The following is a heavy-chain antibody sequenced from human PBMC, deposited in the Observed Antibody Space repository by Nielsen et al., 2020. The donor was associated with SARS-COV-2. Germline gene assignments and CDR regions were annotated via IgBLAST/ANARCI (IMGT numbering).Heavy chain of an antibody. D-gene: IGHD2-15*01. Sequence: SLKISCAASGFTFDDYAMHWVRQAPGKGLEWGSGISWNSGSIGYADSVKGRFTISRDNAKNSLYLQMNSLRAEDTALYYCAKDKGSCSGGSCAGPYYYYYGMDVWGQWTTATVSS. CDR1: GFTFDDYA. J-gene: IGHJ6*02. CDR3: AKDKGSCSGGSCAGPYYYYYGMDV. V-gene: IGHV3-9*01. CDR2: ISWNSGSI.